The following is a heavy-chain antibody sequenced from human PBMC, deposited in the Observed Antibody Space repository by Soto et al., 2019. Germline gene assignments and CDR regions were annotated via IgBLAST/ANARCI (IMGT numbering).Heavy chain of an antibody. CDR1: GFSFSSYD. D-gene: IGHD2-8*01. J-gene: IGHJ3*02. CDR3: AKEDDAWTNGHFDI. CDR2: ISGSGGSA. Sequence: EVQLLESGGGLVQPGGSLRLSCAASGFSFSSYDMSWVRQAPGKGLEWVSGISGSGGSAYYADSVKGRFTISRDNSKTTLYVQMNSLRAEDTAIYYCAKEDDAWTNGHFDIWGQGTMVTVSS. V-gene: IGHV3-23*01.